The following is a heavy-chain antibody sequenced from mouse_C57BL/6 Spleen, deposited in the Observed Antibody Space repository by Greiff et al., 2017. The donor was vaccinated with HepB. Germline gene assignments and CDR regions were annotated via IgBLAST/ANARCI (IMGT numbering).Heavy chain of an antibody. CDR2: IWWDDDK. V-gene: IGHV8-8*01. D-gene: IGHD1-1*01. CDR1: GFSLSTFGMG. Sequence: QVTLKVSGPGILQPSQTLSLTCSFSGFSLSTFGMGVGWIRQPSGKGLEWLAHIWWDDDKYYNPALKSRLTISKDTSKNQVFLKIANVDTADTATYYCARSLTTVVAIYYAMDYWGQGTSVTVSS. CDR3: ARSLTTVVAIYYAMDY. J-gene: IGHJ4*01.